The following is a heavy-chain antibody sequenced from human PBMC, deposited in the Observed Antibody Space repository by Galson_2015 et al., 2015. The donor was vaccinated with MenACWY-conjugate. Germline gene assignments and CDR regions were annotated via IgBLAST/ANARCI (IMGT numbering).Heavy chain of an antibody. CDR3: ARGRVGYCPITSCAFDY. CDR1: GYTFSSYG. D-gene: IGHD2-2*01. J-gene: IGHJ4*02. V-gene: IGHV1-18*04. CDR2: ISGDNGNT. Sequence: SVKVSCKASGYTFSSYGITWVRQTPGQGLEWMGWISGDNGNTNYAQKFQGRVTMTTDTSTSTAHMELRSLRSDDTAVYYCARGRVGYCPITSCAFDYWGQGTLVTVYS.